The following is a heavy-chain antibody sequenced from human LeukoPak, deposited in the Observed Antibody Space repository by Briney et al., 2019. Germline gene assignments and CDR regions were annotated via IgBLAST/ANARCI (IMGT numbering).Heavy chain of an antibody. V-gene: IGHV3-64*01. Sequence: PGGSLRLSCAASGFTFSSYAMHWVRQAPGKGLEYVSAISSNGGSTYYANSVKGRFTISRDNSKNTLYLQVNSLRAEDTAVYYCAKGQYFVLYDYWGQGTLVTVSS. CDR1: GFTFSSYA. D-gene: IGHD4-11*01. CDR3: AKGQYFVLYDY. J-gene: IGHJ4*02. CDR2: ISSNGGST.